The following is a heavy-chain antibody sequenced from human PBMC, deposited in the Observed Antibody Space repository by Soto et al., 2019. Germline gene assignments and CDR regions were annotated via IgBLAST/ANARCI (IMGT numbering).Heavy chain of an antibody. CDR3: ARGDSSGYYWGGAFDI. V-gene: IGHV3-23*01. CDR1: GFTFSMYW. D-gene: IGHD3-22*01. Sequence: VGSLRLSCTASGFTFSMYWMHWVRQAPGKGLEWVSAISGSGGSTYYADSVKGRFTISRDNSKNTLYLQMNSLRAEDTAVYYCARGDSSGYYWGGAFDIWGQGTMVTVSS. CDR2: ISGSGGST. J-gene: IGHJ3*02.